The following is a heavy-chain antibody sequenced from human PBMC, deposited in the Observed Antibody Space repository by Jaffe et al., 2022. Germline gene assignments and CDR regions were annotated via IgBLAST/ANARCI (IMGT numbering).Heavy chain of an antibody. CDR1: GYSFTTNW. V-gene: IGHV5-51*03. J-gene: IGHJ4*02. CDR3: VRRDDYNHGYFDY. CDR2: IYAGDSDT. Sequence: VQLVQSGAEVKKPGESLKISCKTSGYSFTTNWIGWVRQMPGKEMEWMGIIYAGDSDTKYNPSFQGQVIMSADKSITTAYLQWTSLKASDTAMYYCVRRDDYNHGYFDYWGQGTLVTVSS. D-gene: IGHD4-4*01.